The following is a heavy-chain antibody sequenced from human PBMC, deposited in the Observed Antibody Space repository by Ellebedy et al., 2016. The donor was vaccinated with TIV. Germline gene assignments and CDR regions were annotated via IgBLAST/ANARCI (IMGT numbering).Heavy chain of an antibody. CDR1: GYTFTSYD. V-gene: IGHV1-8*01. J-gene: IGHJ4*02. Sequence: ASVKVSXKASGYTFTSYDINWVRQATGQGLEWMGWMNPNSGNTGYAQKFQGRVTMTRNTSISTAYMELSSLRSEDTAVYYCARGYSSGWTLIYYFDYWGQGTLVTVSS. CDR2: MNPNSGNT. D-gene: IGHD6-19*01. CDR3: ARGYSSGWTLIYYFDY.